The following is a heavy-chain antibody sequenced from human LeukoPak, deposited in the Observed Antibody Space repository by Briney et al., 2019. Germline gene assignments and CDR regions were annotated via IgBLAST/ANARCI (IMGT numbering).Heavy chain of an antibody. Sequence: SETLSLTCTVSGGSISNSNYYWGWVRQPPGKGLEWIGTIFYTGRTYYTPSLMSRVTISVDTSENQFSLRLSYVTAADTPMYFGMRHEEEDGYNAKPFDFWGQGTQVTVTS. V-gene: IGHV4-39*01. D-gene: IGHD5-24*01. CDR3: MRHEEEDGYNAKPFDF. CDR1: GGSISNSNYY. J-gene: IGHJ4*02. CDR2: IFYTGRT.